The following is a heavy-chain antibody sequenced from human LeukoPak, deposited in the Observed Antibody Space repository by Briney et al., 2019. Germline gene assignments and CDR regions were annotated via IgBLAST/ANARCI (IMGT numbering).Heavy chain of an antibody. V-gene: IGHV1-46*01. CDR1: GYTFTSYY. CDR2: INPSGGST. D-gene: IGHD5-12*01. CDR3: ARVMRVPHSGYKEFDY. J-gene: IGHJ4*02. Sequence: ASVKVSFKASGYTFTSYYMHWVRQAPGQGLEWMGIINPSGGSTSYAQKFQGRVTMTRDTSTSTVYMELSSLRSEDTAVYYCARVMRVPHSGYKEFDYWGQGTLVTVSS.